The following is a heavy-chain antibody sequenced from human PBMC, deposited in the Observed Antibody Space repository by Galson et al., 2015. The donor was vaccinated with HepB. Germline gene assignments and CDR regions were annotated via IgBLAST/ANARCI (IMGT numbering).Heavy chain of an antibody. Sequence: SVKVSCKASGYTFTTYGITWVRQAPGQGLEWMGWISAYNGHTNYVQKFQGRVTMATDTSTSTAYMELRSLRFDDTAVYYCARGAYDNTGYSIVNWFDPWAQGTLVTVSS. J-gene: IGHJ5*02. CDR1: GYTFTTYG. CDR3: ARGAYDNTGYSIVNWFDP. V-gene: IGHV1-18*04. CDR2: ISAYNGHT. D-gene: IGHD3-22*01.